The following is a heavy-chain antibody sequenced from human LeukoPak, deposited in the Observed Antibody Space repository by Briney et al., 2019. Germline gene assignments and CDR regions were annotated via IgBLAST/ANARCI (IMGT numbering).Heavy chain of an antibody. D-gene: IGHD6-6*01. J-gene: IGHJ6*02. V-gene: IGHV4-34*01. CDR2: INHSGST. Sequence: SETLSLTCAVYGGSFSGYYWSWIRQPPGKGLEWIGEINHSGSTNYNPSLKSRVTISVDTSKNQFSLKLSSVTAADTAVYYCARVNRWQLRNYYYGMDVWGQGTTVTVSS. CDR1: GGSFSGYY. CDR3: ARVNRWQLRNYYYGMDV.